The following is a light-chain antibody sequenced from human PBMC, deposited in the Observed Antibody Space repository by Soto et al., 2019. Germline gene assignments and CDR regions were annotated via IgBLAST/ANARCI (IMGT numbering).Light chain of an antibody. Sequence: VLTQPAFVSGSPGQSITISCTGTSSDVGGYNYVSWYQHPPGKAPKLMISEVSNRPSGVSNRFSGSKSGNTASLTISGLQAEDEADYYCSSYTSTSTRVFGTGTKVTVL. CDR1: SSDVGGYNY. V-gene: IGLV2-14*01. CDR3: SSYTSTSTRV. CDR2: EVS. J-gene: IGLJ1*01.